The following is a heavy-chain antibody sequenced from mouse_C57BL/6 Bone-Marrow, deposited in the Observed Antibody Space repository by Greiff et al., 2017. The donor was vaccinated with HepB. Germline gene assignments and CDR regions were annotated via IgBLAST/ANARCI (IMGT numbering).Heavy chain of an antibody. CDR3: ARSVYYYGSSHFAY. V-gene: IGHV1-69*01. J-gene: IGHJ3*01. D-gene: IGHD1-1*01. Sequence: QVHVKQSGAELARPGASVKLSCKASGYTFTSYGISWVKQRTGQGLEWIGEIDPSDSYTNYNQKFKGKSTLTVDKSSSTAYMQLSSLTSEDSAVYYCARSVYYYGSSHFAYWGQGTLVTVSA. CDR2: IDPSDSYT. CDR1: GYTFTSYG.